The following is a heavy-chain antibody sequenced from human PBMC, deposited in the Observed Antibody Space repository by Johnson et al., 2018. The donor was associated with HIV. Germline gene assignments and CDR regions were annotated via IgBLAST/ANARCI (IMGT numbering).Heavy chain of an antibody. Sequence: VQLVESGGGVVQPGRSLRLSCAASGFTFSSYGMHWVRQAPGKGLEWVANIKQDGSEKSYVDSVKGRFSISRDNTTNSLYLQMDRLRVDDTAVYYCARDPDWSAFDIWGQGTMVTVSS. J-gene: IGHJ3*02. D-gene: IGHD3-9*01. CDR3: ARDPDWSAFDI. CDR2: IKQDGSEK. CDR1: GFTFSSYG. V-gene: IGHV3-7*03.